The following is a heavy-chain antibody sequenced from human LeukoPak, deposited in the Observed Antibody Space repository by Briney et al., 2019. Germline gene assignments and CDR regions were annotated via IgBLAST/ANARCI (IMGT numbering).Heavy chain of an antibody. CDR3: ARAGSHRSHSLIV. Sequence: PGGSLRLSCAASGFTFSSYWMHWVRQAPGKGLVWVSRIDSDGSSTSYADSVKGRFTISRDNAKNTLYLQMNSLRAEDTAVYYCARAGSHRSHSLIVWGQGTLVTVSS. D-gene: IGHD3-16*02. J-gene: IGHJ4*02. CDR2: IDSDGSST. CDR1: GFTFSSYW. V-gene: IGHV3-74*01.